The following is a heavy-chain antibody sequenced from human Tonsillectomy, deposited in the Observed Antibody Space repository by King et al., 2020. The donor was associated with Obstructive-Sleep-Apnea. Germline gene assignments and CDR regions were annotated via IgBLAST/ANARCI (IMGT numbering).Heavy chain of an antibody. Sequence: VQLVESGGGLVQPGGSLRLSCAASGFTFSGYNMNWVRQAPGKGLEWFSYISSRSSTIYYADAVKGRFTISRDNAKNSLYLQMNSLRAEDTAVYYCARDLVPDAFDIWGQGTMVTVSS. CDR1: GFTFSGYN. CDR2: ISSRSSTI. CDR3: ARDLVPDAFDI. D-gene: IGHD6-13*01. J-gene: IGHJ3*02. V-gene: IGHV3-48*04.